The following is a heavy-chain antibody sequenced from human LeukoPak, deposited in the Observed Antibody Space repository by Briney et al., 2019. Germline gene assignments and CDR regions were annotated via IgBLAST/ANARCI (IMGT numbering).Heavy chain of an antibody. CDR2: ISSISSTI. CDR1: GFTFSSYI. D-gene: IGHD3-22*01. Sequence: PRGSLRLSCADPGFTFSSYIMNWVRQAPRKGLERVSYISSISSTIYYADSVKGRFTIFRDNAKKLLYLQMNSLRDEDTAVYYCARGLITTMIVVVPRKYFFDYWGQGTLVTVSS. J-gene: IGHJ4*02. CDR3: ARGLITTMIVVVPRKYFFDY. V-gene: IGHV3-48*02.